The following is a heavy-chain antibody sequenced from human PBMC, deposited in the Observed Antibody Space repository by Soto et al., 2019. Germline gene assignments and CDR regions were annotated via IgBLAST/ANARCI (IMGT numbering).Heavy chain of an antibody. D-gene: IGHD6-19*01. J-gene: IGHJ4*02. V-gene: IGHV3-30-3*01. CDR2: ISNDGGKK. CDR3: ARSIAVAGLDS. Sequence: GGSLRLSCAASGFSFSTYAMHWVRQAPGKGLEWVAVISNDGGKKYFGDSVKGRFTISRDNSKNTVYLQMNSLRDEDTAVYYCARSIAVAGLDSWGQGTRVTVSS. CDR1: GFSFSTYA.